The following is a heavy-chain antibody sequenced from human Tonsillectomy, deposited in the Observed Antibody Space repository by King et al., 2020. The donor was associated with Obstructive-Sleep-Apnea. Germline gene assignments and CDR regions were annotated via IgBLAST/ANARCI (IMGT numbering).Heavy chain of an antibody. D-gene: IGHD3-22*01. J-gene: IGHJ4*02. CDR1: GFTFSSYS. CDR3: AKEKGVVVITRAFGY. CDR2: ISGSGDST. V-gene: IGHV3-23*04. Sequence: VQLVESGGGLVQPGGSLRLSCAASGFTFSSYSMSWVRQAPGKGLEWGSGISGSGDSTYFADSVKGRFTISRDNSKNTLYLQMNSLRAEDTAVYYCAKEKGVVVITRAFGYWGQGTLVTVSS.